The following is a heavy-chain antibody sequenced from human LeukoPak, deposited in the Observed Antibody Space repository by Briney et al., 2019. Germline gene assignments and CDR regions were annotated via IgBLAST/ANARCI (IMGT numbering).Heavy chain of an antibody. V-gene: IGHV4-59*01. CDR1: GGSISDYY. CDR2: VHYTGNT. CDR3: AREPGAATIGV. Sequence: SETLSLTCIVSGGSISDYYWSWIRQAPGKGLEWIGYVHYTGNTNSNPSLKSRVTMSVDTSKNHFSLKLSSVTAADTAVYYCAREPGAATIGVWGQGTLVTVSS. J-gene: IGHJ4*02. D-gene: IGHD5-24*01.